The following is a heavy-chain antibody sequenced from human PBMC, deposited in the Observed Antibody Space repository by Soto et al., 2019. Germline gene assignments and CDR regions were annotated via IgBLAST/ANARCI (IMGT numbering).Heavy chain of an antibody. D-gene: IGHD2-2*01. CDR3: ARAIVVAPAATDYYYGMDV. Sequence: QVQLVQSGAEVKKPGSSVKVSCKASGGTFSSYAISWVRQAPGQGLEWMGGIIPIFGTANYAQKFQGRVTITADKSTSTAYMELSSLRSEDTAVYYCARAIVVAPAATDYYYGMDVWGQGTTVTVAS. CDR2: IIPIFGTA. V-gene: IGHV1-69*06. J-gene: IGHJ6*02. CDR1: GGTFSSYA.